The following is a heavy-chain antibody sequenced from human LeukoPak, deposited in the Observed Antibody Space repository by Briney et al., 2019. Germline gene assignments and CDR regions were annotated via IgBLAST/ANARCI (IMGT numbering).Heavy chain of an antibody. V-gene: IGHV4-4*07. CDR3: ARENWNLREFDY. CDR1: SGSISSYY. J-gene: IGHJ4*02. CDR2: IYTSGST. Sequence: SETLSLTCTVSSGSISSYYWSWIRQPAGKGLEWIGRIYTSGSTNYNPSLKSRVTMSVDTSKNQFSLKLSSVTAADTAVYYCARENWNLREFDYWGQGTLVTVSS. D-gene: IGHD1-1*01.